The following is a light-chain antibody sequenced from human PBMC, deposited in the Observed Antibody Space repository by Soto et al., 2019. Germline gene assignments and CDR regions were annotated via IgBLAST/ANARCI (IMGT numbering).Light chain of an antibody. J-gene: IGLJ1*01. CDR3: TSYTITSPYV. V-gene: IGLV2-14*01. Sequence: QSALTQPASMSGSPGQSITISCTGTSSDIGRYNFVSWYQHHPGKAPKIIIYEATKRPSGVSYRFSGSKSGNTASLTISGLQAEDEADYYCTSYTITSPYVFGTGTKLTVL. CDR1: SSDIGRYNF. CDR2: EAT.